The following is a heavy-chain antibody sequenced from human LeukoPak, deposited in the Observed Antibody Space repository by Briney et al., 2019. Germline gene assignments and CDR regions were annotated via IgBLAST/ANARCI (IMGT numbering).Heavy chain of an antibody. CDR3: ARLPDYYDSSGYYVDDY. CDR1: GGSFSGYY. CDR2: INHSGST. Sequence: SETLSLTCAVYGGSFSGYYWSWIRQPPGKGLEWIGEINHSGSTNYNPSLKSRVTISVDTSKNQYSLKLCSVTAADTAVYYCARLPDYYDSSGYYVDDYWGQGTLVTVSS. V-gene: IGHV4-34*01. D-gene: IGHD3-22*01. J-gene: IGHJ4*02.